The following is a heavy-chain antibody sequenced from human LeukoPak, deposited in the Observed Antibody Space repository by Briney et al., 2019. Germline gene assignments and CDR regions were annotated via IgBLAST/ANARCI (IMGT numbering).Heavy chain of an antibody. CDR3: ARVGGSYYYDSSGLDY. V-gene: IGHV3-53*01. CDR1: GFTVSSNY. J-gene: IGHJ4*02. Sequence: GGSLRLSCAASGFTVSSNYMSWVRQAPGKGLEWVSVIYSGGSTYYADSVKGRFTISRDNAKNSLYLQMNSLRAEDTAVYYCARVGGSYYYDSSGLDYWGQGTLVTVSS. D-gene: IGHD3-22*01. CDR2: IYSGGST.